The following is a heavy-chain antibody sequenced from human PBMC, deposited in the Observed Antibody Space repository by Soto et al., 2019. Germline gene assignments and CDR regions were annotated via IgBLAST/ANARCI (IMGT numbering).Heavy chain of an antibody. CDR2: INHSGST. J-gene: IGHJ5*02. D-gene: IGHD6-13*01. CDR1: GGSFSGYY. V-gene: IGHV4-34*01. Sequence: QVQLQQWGAGLLKPSETLSLTCAVYGGSFSGYYWSWIRQPPGKGLEWIGEINHSGSTNYNPSLKSQVTISVDTSKNQFSLKLSSVTAADTAVYYCARWEHGSSRRKYDPWGQGTLVTVSS. CDR3: ARWEHGSSRRKYDP.